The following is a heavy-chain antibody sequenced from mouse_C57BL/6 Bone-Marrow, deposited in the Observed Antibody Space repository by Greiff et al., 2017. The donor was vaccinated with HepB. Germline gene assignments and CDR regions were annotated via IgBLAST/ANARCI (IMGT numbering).Heavy chain of an antibody. CDR2: INPGSGGT. D-gene: IGHD1-1*01. CDR1: GYAFTNYL. Sequence: LQESGAELVRPGTSVKVSCKASGYAFTNYLIEWVKQRPGQGLEWIGVINPGSGGTNYNEKFKGKATLTADKSSSTAYMQLSSLTSEDSAVYFCARGSNPYFDVWGTGTTVTVSS. J-gene: IGHJ1*03. CDR3: ARGSNPYFDV. V-gene: IGHV1-54*01.